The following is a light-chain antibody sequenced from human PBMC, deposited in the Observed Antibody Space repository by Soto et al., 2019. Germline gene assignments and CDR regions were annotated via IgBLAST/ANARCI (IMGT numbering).Light chain of an antibody. Sequence: DIQMTQSPSTLSASVGDRVTITCRASQSISSWLAWYQQKPGKAPKLLIYDASSLESGVPSRFSGSGSGTEFTLTISILQPDDFATYYCQQYNSYSGIFGQGTKLEIK. CDR3: QQYNSYSGI. CDR2: DAS. J-gene: IGKJ2*01. CDR1: QSISSW. V-gene: IGKV1-5*01.